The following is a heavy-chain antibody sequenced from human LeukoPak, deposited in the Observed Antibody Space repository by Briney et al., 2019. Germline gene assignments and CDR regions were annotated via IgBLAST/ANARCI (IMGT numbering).Heavy chain of an antibody. D-gene: IGHD2-21*01. CDR3: AKDIYNYYYYMDV. V-gene: IGHV3-23*01. CDR2: ISGSGGST. CDR1: GFTFSSYS. J-gene: IGHJ6*03. Sequence: PGGSLRLSCAASGFTFSSYSMSWVRQAPGKGLEWVSAISGSGGSTYYADSVKGRFTISRDNSKNTLYLQMNSLRAEDTAVYYCAKDIYNYYYYMDVWGKGTTVTISS.